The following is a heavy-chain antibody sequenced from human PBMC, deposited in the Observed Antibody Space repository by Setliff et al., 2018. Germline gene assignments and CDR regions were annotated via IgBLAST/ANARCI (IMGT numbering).Heavy chain of an antibody. J-gene: IGHJ4*02. V-gene: IGHV3-11*04. Sequence: LSCAASGFTFSNYYMTWIRQAPGKGLEWISYIHDSGNPIYYADSVKGRFTISRDNAKNSLYLQMNGLRAEDTAVYYCVRDWYTSGWYEVDNWGQGTLVTVSS. CDR2: IHDSGNPI. D-gene: IGHD6-19*01. CDR3: VRDWYTSGWYEVDN. CDR1: GFTFSNYY.